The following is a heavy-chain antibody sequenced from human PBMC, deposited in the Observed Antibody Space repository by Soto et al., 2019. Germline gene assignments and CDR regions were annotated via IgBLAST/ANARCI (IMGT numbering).Heavy chain of an antibody. CDR3: ARGGDILTGYQVYYFDY. CDR2: TNHSGST. CDR1: GGSFSGYY. Sequence: PSETLSLTCAVYGGSFSGYYWSWIRQPPGKGLEWIGETNHSGSTNYNPSLKSRVTISVDTSKNQFSLKLSSVTAADTAVYYCARGGDILTGYQVYYFDYWGQGTLVTVSS. V-gene: IGHV4-34*01. D-gene: IGHD3-9*01. J-gene: IGHJ4*02.